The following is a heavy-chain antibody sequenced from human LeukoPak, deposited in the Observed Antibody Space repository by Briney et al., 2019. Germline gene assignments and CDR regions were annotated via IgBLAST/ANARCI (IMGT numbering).Heavy chain of an antibody. J-gene: IGHJ4*02. CDR2: INHSGST. CDR3: ARGREVYFGY. V-gene: IGHV4-34*01. Sequence: PSETLSLTCAVYGGSFSGYYWSWIRQPPGKGLEWIGEINHSGSTNYNPSLKSRVTISVDTSKNQFSLKLSSVTAADTAVYYCARGREVYFGYWGQGTLVTVSS. CDR1: GGSFSGYY. D-gene: IGHD3-9*01.